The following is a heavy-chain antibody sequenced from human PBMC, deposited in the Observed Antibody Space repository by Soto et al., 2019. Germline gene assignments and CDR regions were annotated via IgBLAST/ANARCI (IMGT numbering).Heavy chain of an antibody. CDR1: GGSISSGGYY. Sequence: SDTLSLTCTVSGGSISSGGYYWSWIRQHPGKGLEWIGYIYYSGSTYYNPSLKSRVTISVDTSKNQFSLKLSSVTAADTAVYYCARVSGSYNTHFDYWGQGTLVTVSS. J-gene: IGHJ4*02. CDR2: IYYSGST. CDR3: ARVSGSYNTHFDY. D-gene: IGHD1-26*01. V-gene: IGHV4-31*03.